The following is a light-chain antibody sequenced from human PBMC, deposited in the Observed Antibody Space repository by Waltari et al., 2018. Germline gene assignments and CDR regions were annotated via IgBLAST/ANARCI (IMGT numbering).Light chain of an antibody. V-gene: IGLV3-1*01. Sequence: SYELTQPPSVSVSPGQTASITCSGDKLGDKYACWYQQKPGQSPGLVIYQDNKRPSGIPERFSGSNSGNTATLTISGTQAMDEADYYCQVWDSSTVVFGGGTKLTVL. CDR1: KLGDKY. CDR3: QVWDSSTVV. CDR2: QDN. J-gene: IGLJ2*01.